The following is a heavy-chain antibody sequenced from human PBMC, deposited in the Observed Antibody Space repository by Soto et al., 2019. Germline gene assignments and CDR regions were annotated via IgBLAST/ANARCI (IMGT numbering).Heavy chain of an antibody. Sequence: SETLSLTCTVSGGSIISGDYYWSWISQPPGKGLEWIGYIFYSGSTYYNPSLKGRVTISVDTSKNQFSLKLSSVTAADTAVYYCARWLGYGPHFDYWGQGTLVTVSS. CDR3: ARWLGYGPHFDY. V-gene: IGHV4-30-4*01. CDR2: IFYSGST. CDR1: GGSIISGDYY. J-gene: IGHJ4*02. D-gene: IGHD5-12*01.